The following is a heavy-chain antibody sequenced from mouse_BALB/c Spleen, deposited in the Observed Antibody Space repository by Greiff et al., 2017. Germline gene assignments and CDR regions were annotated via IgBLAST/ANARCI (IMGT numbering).Heavy chain of an antibody. CDR1: GYTFTDYW. D-gene: IGHD2-1*01. CDR3: ARNYGNYWDVVDY. J-gene: IGHJ2*01. Sequence: QVQLQQSGAELVMPGASVKMSCKASGYTFTDYWMHWVKQRPGQGLEWIGAIDTSDSYTSYNQKFKGKATLTVDESSSTAYMQLSSLTSEDSAVYYCARNYGNYWDVVDYWGQGTTLTVSS. CDR2: IDTSDSYT. V-gene: IGHV1-69*01.